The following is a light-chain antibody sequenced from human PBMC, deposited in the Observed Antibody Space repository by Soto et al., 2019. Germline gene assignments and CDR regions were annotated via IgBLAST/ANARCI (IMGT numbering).Light chain of an antibody. CDR1: QSVTSNY. V-gene: IGKV3-20*01. J-gene: IGKJ1*01. Sequence: IVLNIAPCAVSLSPGERATLSCRASQSVTSNYLAWYQQKPGQAPGLLIYDTSTRASGVPDRFSGSGSGTEFTLTISRLEPEDFAVYYCQQYNNRPRTFGQGTKVDIK. CDR3: QQYNNRPRT. CDR2: DTS.